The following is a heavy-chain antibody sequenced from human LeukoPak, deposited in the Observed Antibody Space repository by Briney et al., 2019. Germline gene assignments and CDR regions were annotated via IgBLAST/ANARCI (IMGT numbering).Heavy chain of an antibody. CDR3: ARDQVGNYYDSSGYDY. J-gene: IGHJ4*02. D-gene: IGHD3-22*01. Sequence: GGSLRLSCAASGFSVSSNYMSWVRQAPGKGLEWVSLIYSGGNKFYADSVKGRFTISRDNSKNTLYLQMNSLRAEDTAVYYCARDQVGNYYDSSGYDYWGQGTLSPSPQ. CDR2: IYSGGNK. CDR1: GFSVSSNY. V-gene: IGHV3-53*01.